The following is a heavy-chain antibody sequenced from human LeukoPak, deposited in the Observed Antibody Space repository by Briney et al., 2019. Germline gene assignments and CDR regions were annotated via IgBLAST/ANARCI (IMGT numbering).Heavy chain of an antibody. V-gene: IGHV4-4*07. CDR3: ARVTTVTGYYFDY. CDR2: MYASGST. D-gene: IGHD4-17*01. J-gene: IGHJ4*02. Sequence: SETLSLTCNVSGGSISPYYWSWIRQPAGKALEWIGRMYASGSTTYNPSLKSRVTMSVDTSKNQFSLKLSSVTAADTAVYYCARVTTVTGYYFDYWGQGTLVTVSS. CDR1: GGSISPYY.